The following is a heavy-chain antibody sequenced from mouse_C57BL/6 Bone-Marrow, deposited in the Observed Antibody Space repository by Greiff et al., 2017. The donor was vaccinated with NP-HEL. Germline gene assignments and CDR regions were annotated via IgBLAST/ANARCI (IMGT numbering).Heavy chain of an antibody. Sequence: VQLQQSGAELVKPGASVKISCKASGYAFSSYWMNWVKQRPGKGLEWIGQIYPGDGDTNYNGKVKGKATLTADKAYSIAYMQLSSLTSEDAAAYFYARDYDSSSYFDYGGRGTTLTVSS. V-gene: IGHV1-80*01. CDR1: GYAFSSYW. CDR3: ARDYDSSSYFDY. CDR2: IYPGDGDT. D-gene: IGHD1-1*01. J-gene: IGHJ2*01.